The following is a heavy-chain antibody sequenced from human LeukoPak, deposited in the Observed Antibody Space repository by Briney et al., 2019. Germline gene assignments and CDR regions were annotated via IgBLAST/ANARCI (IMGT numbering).Heavy chain of an antibody. CDR2: ITGSGSRT. V-gene: IGHV3-23*01. CDR3: AKDGEVFSSSSYFDY. D-gene: IGHD6-13*01. J-gene: IGHJ4*02. CDR1: DFTFSSYD. Sequence: QPGGSLRLSCAASDFTFSSYDMSWVRQAPGKGLEWVSAITGSGSRTYYADSVKGRFTISRDNSKNTLLLLMNSLRAEDTAVYYCAKDGEVFSSSSYFDYWGQGTLVTVSP.